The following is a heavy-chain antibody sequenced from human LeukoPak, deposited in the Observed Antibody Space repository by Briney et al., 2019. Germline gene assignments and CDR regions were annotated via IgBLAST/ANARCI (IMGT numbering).Heavy chain of an antibody. CDR2: INSDGSCT. CDR3: ARRVVVPAAPYYFDY. Sequence: GGSLRLSCAASGFIFSSYWMHWVRQAPGKGLVWVSRINSDGSCTSYADSVKGRFTISRDNAKNTLYLQMNSLRAEDTAVYYCARRVVVPAAPYYFDYWGQGTLVTVSS. J-gene: IGHJ4*02. CDR1: GFIFSSYW. V-gene: IGHV3-74*01. D-gene: IGHD2-2*01.